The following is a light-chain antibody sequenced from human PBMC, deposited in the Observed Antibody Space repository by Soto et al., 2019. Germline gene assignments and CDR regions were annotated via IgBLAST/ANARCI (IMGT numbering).Light chain of an antibody. CDR1: QSGSSTY. CDR2: GAS. Sequence: EIGLTQSPVTLSLSPGERATLSCRASQSGSSTYLAWYQQKPVQAPRLLIYGASTRTAGIPDRFSGSGSGTDFTLTISGLEPEDYAVYYCHQYSSSAGTFVHGTKVDIK. J-gene: IGKJ1*01. CDR3: HQYSSSAGT. V-gene: IGKV3-20*01.